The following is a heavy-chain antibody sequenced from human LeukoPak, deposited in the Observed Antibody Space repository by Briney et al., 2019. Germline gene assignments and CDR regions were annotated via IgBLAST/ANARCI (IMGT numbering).Heavy chain of an antibody. J-gene: IGHJ4*02. CDR3: ATRESVEVGGSYYYFDY. CDR1: GGTFSSYA. CDR2: IIPIFGTA. Sequence: ASVKVSCKASGGTFSSYAIGWVRQAPGQELEWMGGIIPIFGTANYAQKFQGRVTITADESTSTAYMELSSLRSEDTAVYYCATRESVEVGGSYYYFDYWGQGTLVTVSS. D-gene: IGHD1-26*01. V-gene: IGHV1-69*13.